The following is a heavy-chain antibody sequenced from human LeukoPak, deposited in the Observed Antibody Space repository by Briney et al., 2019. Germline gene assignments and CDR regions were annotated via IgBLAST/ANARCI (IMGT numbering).Heavy chain of an antibody. V-gene: IGHV4-34*01. CDR3: ARDGIAVAVAGFDY. Sequence: KPSETLSLTCAVYGGSFSGYYWSWIRQPPGKGLEWIGEINHSGSTNYNPSLTSRVTISVDTSKNQFSLKLSSVTAADTAVYYCARDGIAVAVAGFDYWGQGTLVTVSS. CDR2: INHSGST. D-gene: IGHD6-19*01. J-gene: IGHJ4*02. CDR1: GGSFSGYY.